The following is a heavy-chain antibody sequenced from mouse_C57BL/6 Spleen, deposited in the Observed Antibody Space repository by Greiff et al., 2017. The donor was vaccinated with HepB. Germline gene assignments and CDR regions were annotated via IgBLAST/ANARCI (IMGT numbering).Heavy chain of an antibody. CDR3: ATDYYGLTYSFDY. Sequence: VQLQQSGAELVMPGASVKLSCKASGYTFTSYWMHWVKQRPGQGLEWIGEIDPSDSYTNYNQKFKGKSTLTVDKSSSTAYMQLSSLTSEDSAVYSCATDYYGLTYSFDYWGQGTTLTVSS. V-gene: IGHV1-69*01. J-gene: IGHJ2*01. CDR2: IDPSDSYT. D-gene: IGHD1-1*01. CDR1: GYTFTSYW.